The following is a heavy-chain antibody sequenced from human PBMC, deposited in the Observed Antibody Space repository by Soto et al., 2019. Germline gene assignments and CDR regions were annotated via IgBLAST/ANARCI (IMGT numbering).Heavy chain of an antibody. J-gene: IGHJ5*02. CDR3: AREATGLYRWYDP. Sequence: EVRLVESGGGLIQPGGSLRLSCAASGFTVNSNYVTWVRQAPGKGLEWVSVIYRGKTTYYAASVMGRFIISTDDSKNTGYLQINSLKVEDTAVYYCAREATGLYRWYDPWGRGVMVVVSS. V-gene: IGHV3-53*01. CDR1: GFTVNSNY. D-gene: IGHD3-10*01. CDR2: IYRGKTT.